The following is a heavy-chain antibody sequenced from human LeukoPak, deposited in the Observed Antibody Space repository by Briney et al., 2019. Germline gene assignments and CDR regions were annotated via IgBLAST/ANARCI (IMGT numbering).Heavy chain of an antibody. CDR2: IIPILGIA. CDR1: GGTFSSYA. J-gene: IGHJ4*02. CDR3: ARDRPHTATDY. V-gene: IGHV1-69*04. D-gene: IGHD5-18*01. Sequence: WASVKVSCKASGGTFSSYAISWVRQAPGQGLEWMGRIIPILGIANYAQKFQGRVTITADKSTSTAYMELSSLRSEDTAVYYCARDRPHTATDYWGQGTLVTVSS.